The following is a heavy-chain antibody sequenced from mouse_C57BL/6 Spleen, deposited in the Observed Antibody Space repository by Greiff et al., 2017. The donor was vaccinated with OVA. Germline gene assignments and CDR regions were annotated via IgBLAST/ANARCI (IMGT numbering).Heavy chain of an antibody. V-gene: IGHV3-6*01. D-gene: IGHD1-3*01. Sequence: EVKLMESGPGLVKPSQSLSLTCSVTGYSITSGYYWNWIRQFPGNKLEWMGYISYDGSNNYNPSLKNRISITRDKSKNQFFLKLNSVTTEDTATYYCARDKDFDYWGQGTTLTVSS. CDR2: ISYDGSN. J-gene: IGHJ2*01. CDR1: GYSITSGYY. CDR3: ARDKDFDY.